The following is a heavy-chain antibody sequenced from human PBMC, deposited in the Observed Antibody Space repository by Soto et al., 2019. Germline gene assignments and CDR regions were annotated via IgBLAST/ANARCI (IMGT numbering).Heavy chain of an antibody. V-gene: IGHV1-69*13. Sequence: SVKVSCKASGGTFSSYAISWVRQAPGQGLEWMGGIIPIFGTANYAQKFQGRVTITADESTSTAYMELSSLRSEDTAVYYCARERRAATGLSYFDYWGQGTLVTVSS. CDR1: GGTFSSYA. CDR3: ARERRAATGLSYFDY. CDR2: IIPIFGTA. J-gene: IGHJ4*02. D-gene: IGHD6-25*01.